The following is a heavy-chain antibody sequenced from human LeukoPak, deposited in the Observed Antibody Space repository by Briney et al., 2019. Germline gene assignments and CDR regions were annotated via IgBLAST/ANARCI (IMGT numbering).Heavy chain of an antibody. Sequence: GGSLRLSCAASGFTFSSYWMHWVRQAPGKGLVWVSRINSDGSSTSYADSVKGRFTISRDNAKNPLYLQMNSLRAEDTAVYYCARDFQRLLWFGELSPYSDIWGQGTMVTVSS. CDR2: INSDGSST. CDR1: GFTFSSYW. J-gene: IGHJ3*02. D-gene: IGHD3-10*01. CDR3: ARDFQRLLWFGELSPYSDI. V-gene: IGHV3-74*01.